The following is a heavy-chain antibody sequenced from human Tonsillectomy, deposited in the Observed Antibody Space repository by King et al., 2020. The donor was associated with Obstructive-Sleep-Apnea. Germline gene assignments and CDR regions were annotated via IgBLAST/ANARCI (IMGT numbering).Heavy chain of an antibody. Sequence: GQLVQSGGGVVQPGRSLRLSCAASGFTFSSYGIYWVRQAPGKGLEWVAVISYDGSNKYYIDSVKGRFTISRDNSNKMLYLQMNSLRVEDTAVYYCAKDPRDGYNYVGDYYYGMDVWGQGTTVTVSS. CDR1: GFTFSSYG. CDR2: ISYDGSNK. V-gene: IGHV3-30*18. J-gene: IGHJ6*02. D-gene: IGHD5-24*01. CDR3: AKDPRDGYNYVGDYYYGMDV.